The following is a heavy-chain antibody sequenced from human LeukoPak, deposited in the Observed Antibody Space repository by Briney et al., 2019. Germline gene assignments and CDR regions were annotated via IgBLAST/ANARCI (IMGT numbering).Heavy chain of an antibody. CDR2: IGAYNGDT. CDR3: ARKGSGKAVDV. Sequence: ASVKVSCKASGYTFTSYGIIWVRHAPGQGLAWMGWIGAYNGDTNYVQKFQGRVTMTTDTSTSTAYMELRSLRSDDTAVYYCARKGSGKAVDVWGQGTTITVSS. D-gene: IGHD3-10*01. CDR1: GYTFTSYG. V-gene: IGHV1-18*01. J-gene: IGHJ6*02.